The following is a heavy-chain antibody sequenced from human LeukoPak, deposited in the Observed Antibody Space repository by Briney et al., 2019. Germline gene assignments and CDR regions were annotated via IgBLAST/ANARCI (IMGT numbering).Heavy chain of an antibody. V-gene: IGHV1-18*01. J-gene: IGHJ5*02. CDR1: GYTFTSYG. CDR3: ARDGGGYCSGGSCYWFDP. CDR2: ISAYNGNT. D-gene: IGHD2-15*01. Sequence: GASVKVSCKASGYTFTSYGISWVRQAPGQGLEWMGWISAYNGNTNYAQKFQGRVTMTRDTSISTAYMELSRLRSDDTAVYYCARDGGGYCSGGSCYWFDPWGQGTLVTVSS.